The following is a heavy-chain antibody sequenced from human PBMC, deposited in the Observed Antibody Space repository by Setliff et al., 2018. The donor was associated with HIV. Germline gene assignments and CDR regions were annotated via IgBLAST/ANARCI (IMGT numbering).Heavy chain of an antibody. V-gene: IGHV4-38-2*02. CDR3: ATPHREREDDAFDI. CDR2: MYPNGRT. J-gene: IGHJ3*02. D-gene: IGHD1-1*01. Sequence: SETLSLTCNVSGFSIGNFYYWGWVRQPPGKGLEWVGSMYPNGRTCYNPSVKSRVTISVDTSKNQFFLKLSSVTAADTAMYYCATPHREREDDAFDIWGQGTKVTVSS. CDR1: GFSIGNFYY.